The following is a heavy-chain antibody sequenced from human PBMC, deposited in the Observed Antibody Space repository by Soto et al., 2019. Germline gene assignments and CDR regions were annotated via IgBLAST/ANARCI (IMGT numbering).Heavy chain of an antibody. D-gene: IGHD6-6*01. J-gene: IGHJ4*02. CDR1: GFIFSNYA. CDR2: ISGSGTTT. CDR3: VREGGSSGLHLDH. V-gene: IGHV3-23*01. Sequence: GGSLRLSCAASGFIFSNYAMSWVRQAPGKGLEWVSFISGSGTTTYYANSVKGRFTISRVNSKNTLYLQMNSLRVEDAAVYYCVREGGSSGLHLDHWGRGTLVTVSS.